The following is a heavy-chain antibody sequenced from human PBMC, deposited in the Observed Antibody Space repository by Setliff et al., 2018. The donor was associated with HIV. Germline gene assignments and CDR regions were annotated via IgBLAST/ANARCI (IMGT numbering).Heavy chain of an antibody. CDR3: ARGARLLAGYSDRWDYYYMAV. V-gene: IGHV4-59*12. D-gene: IGHD6-13*01. Sequence: SETLSLTCTVSGGSISGYYWSWIRQPPGKGLEWIGYIYYSGSTYYNPSLKSLVTISVDTSKNQFSLKVNSVTAADTAVYYCARGARLLAGYSDRWDYYYMAVWGKGTTVTVSS. CDR1: GGSISGYY. CDR2: IYYSGST. J-gene: IGHJ6*03.